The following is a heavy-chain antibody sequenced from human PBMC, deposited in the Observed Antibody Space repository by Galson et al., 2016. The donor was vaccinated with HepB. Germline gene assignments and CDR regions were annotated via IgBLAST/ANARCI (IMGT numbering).Heavy chain of an antibody. CDR1: GFTFRSYA. CDR2: IGGGDGGST. J-gene: IGHJ3*02. Sequence: SLRLSCAASGFTFRSYAMSWVRQAPGKGLEWVSVIGGGDGGSTYHADSVKGRFAISRDNSKNTLYLQMNSLGAEDTAVFYCARHHYRSSSRTHGFDIWGQGTMVTVSS. V-gene: IGHV3-23*01. CDR3: ARHHYRSSSRTHGFDI. D-gene: IGHD6-6*01.